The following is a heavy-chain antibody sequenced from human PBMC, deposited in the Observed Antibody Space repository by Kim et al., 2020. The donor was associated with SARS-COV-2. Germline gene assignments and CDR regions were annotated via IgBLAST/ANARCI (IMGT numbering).Heavy chain of an antibody. CDR3: ARTDTGPGDF. Sequence: ASVKVSCQASGYTFTDFYLHWVRLAPGQRPEWLGWINPNNGATHYAKRFQGRVTMTRDTSITTAYMELRGLTSDDSATYYCARTDTGPGDFRGQGTLVT. V-gene: IGHV1-2*02. D-gene: IGHD2-8*02. J-gene: IGHJ4*02. CDR2: INPNNGAT. CDR1: GYTFTDFY.